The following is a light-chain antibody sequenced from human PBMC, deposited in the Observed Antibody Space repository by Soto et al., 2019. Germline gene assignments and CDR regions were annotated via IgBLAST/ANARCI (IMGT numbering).Light chain of an antibody. CDR3: CSYAGSYTLV. J-gene: IGLJ2*01. CDR2: DVS. Sequence: QSVLTQPASVSGSPGQSITISCTGTSSDIGVYNYVSWYQQHPGKAPKLMIYDVSKRPSGVPDRFSGSKSGNTASLTISGLQAEDEADYYCCSYAGSYTLVFGGGTQLTVL. V-gene: IGLV2-11*01. CDR1: SSDIGVYNY.